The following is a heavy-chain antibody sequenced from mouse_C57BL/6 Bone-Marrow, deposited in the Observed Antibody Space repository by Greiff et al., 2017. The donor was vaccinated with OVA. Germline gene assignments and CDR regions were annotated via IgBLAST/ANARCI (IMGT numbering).Heavy chain of an antibody. CDR1: GFSLTSYA. Sequence: VHLVESGPGLVAPSQSLSITCTVSGFSLTSYAISWVRQPPGKGLEWLGVIWTGGGTNYNSALKSRLSISKDNSKSQVFLKMNSLQTDDTARYYCARKDGYYVFPNYYAMDYWGQGTSVTVSS. V-gene: IGHV2-9-1*01. CDR3: ARKDGYYVFPNYYAMDY. J-gene: IGHJ4*01. CDR2: IWTGGGT. D-gene: IGHD2-3*01.